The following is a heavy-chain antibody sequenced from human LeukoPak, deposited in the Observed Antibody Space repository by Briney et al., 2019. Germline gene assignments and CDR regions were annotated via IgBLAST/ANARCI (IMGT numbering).Heavy chain of an antibody. CDR2: FDGNGPNT. V-gene: IGHV3-23*01. CDR1: GFTFSSFA. CDR3: AKPRTTGLGWAQFDY. D-gene: IGHD2-8*02. J-gene: IGHJ4*02. Sequence: GGSLRLSCAASGFTFSSFAMTRVRQAPGKGLEWVSGFDGNGPNTYYADSVKGRWTISRDNSRNTLYLEMNSLRPEDTAIYYCAKPRTTGLGWAQFDYWGQGSLVTVSS.